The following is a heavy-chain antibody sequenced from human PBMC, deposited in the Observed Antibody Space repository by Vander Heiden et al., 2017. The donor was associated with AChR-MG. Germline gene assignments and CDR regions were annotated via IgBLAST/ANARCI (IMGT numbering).Heavy chain of an antibody. J-gene: IGHJ4*02. CDR2: IIPIFGTA. Sequence: QVQLVQSEAEVKKPGSSVKVSCTASGCTFSTSTIGWARQAPGQGLEWMGGIIPIFGTANYAQKFQGRVTITADESTSTAYMELSSLRSEDTAVYYCASGGASCSSTSCSWAPFDYWGQGTLVTVSS. CDR3: ASGGASCSSTSCSWAPFDY. CDR1: GCTFSTST. V-gene: IGHV1-69*01. D-gene: IGHD2-2*01.